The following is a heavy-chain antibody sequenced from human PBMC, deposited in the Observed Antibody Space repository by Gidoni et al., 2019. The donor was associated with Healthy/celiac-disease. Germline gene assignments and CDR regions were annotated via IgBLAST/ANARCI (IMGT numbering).Heavy chain of an antibody. Sequence: QGQLQQWGAGLLKPSETLSLTCADDGGSFSGYYWSWIGQPPGTGLEWIGERNHSGSTNYNPAIKSRVTISVDTSKNPCSLKLSSVTAADTAVYYCARAGYCSSTSCYVRARYYGMDVWGQGTTGTVSS. CDR1: GGSFSGYY. D-gene: IGHD2-2*01. J-gene: IGHJ6*02. CDR3: ARAGYCSSTSCYVRARYYGMDV. V-gene: IGHV4-34*01. CDR2: RNHSGST.